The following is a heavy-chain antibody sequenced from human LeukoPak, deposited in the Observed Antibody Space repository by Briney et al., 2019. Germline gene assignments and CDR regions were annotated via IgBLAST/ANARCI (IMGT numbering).Heavy chain of an antibody. V-gene: IGHV3-43*01. D-gene: IGHD2-2*01. CDR1: GFTFDDYT. CDR2: ISWDGGST. CDR3: AKDKEDCSCTSCYRYFDY. Sequence: PGGSLRLSCAASGFTFDDYTMHWVRQAPGKGLEWVSLISWDGGSTYYADSVKGRFTISRDNSKNSLYLQMNSVRTEDTPVYFCAKDKEDCSCTSCYRYFDYWGEGTLVTVS. J-gene: IGHJ4*02.